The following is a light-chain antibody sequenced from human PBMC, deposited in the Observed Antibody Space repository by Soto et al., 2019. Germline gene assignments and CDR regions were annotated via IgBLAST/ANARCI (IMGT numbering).Light chain of an antibody. CDR2: DAS. V-gene: IGKV1-13*02. CDR1: QGISSA. J-gene: IGKJ1*01. CDR3: QQFNSYLRT. Sequence: AIQLTQSPSSLSASVGDRVTITCRASQGISSALAWYQQKPGKPPKFLIYDASSLESGVPSRFSGSGSGTDFTRTISSLQPEDFATYYSQQFNSYLRTFDQGTKVEIK.